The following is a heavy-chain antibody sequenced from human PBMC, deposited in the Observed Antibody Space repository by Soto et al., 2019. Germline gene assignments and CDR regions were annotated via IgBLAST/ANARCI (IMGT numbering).Heavy chain of an antibody. J-gene: IGHJ4*02. CDR3: ARASPTTTVTTDLLFDY. D-gene: IGHD4-17*01. CDR1: GYTFTSYY. Sequence: ASVKVSCKASGYTFTSYYMHWVRQAPGQGLEWMGIINPSGGSTSYAQKFQGRVTMTRDTSTSTVCMELSSLRSEDTAVYYCARASPTTTVTTDLLFDYWGQGTLVTVSS. CDR2: INPSGGST. V-gene: IGHV1-46*03.